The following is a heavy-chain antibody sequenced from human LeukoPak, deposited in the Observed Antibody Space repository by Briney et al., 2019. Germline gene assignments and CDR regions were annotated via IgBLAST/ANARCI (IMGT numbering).Heavy chain of an antibody. CDR3: ERDGDGNYADH. Sequence: SETLSLTCAVAGASISGSNYFWGWIRQPPGKGLEWIGSIYFSGSTVYNPSLKSRVTISLDTSQNQLSLRLSSVTAADTAVYYCERDGDGNYADHWGQGTLVTVSS. J-gene: IGHJ5*02. V-gene: IGHV4-39*07. D-gene: IGHD2-2*01. CDR2: IYFSGST. CDR1: GASISGSNYF.